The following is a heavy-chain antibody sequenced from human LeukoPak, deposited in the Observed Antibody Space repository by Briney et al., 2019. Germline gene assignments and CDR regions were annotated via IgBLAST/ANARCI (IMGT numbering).Heavy chain of an antibody. Sequence: SETLSLTCTVSGGSISSHYWSWIRQPPGKGLEWIGYIYYSGSTNYNPSLKSRVTISVDTSKNQFSLKLSSVTAADTAVYCCARDRGYCSGGSCYNWFDPWGQGTLVTVSS. CDR1: GGSISSHY. D-gene: IGHD2-15*01. CDR2: IYYSGST. J-gene: IGHJ5*02. CDR3: ARDRGYCSGGSCYNWFDP. V-gene: IGHV4-59*11.